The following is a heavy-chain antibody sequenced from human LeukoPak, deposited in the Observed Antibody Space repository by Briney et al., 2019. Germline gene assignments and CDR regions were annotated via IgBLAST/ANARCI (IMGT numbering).Heavy chain of an antibody. V-gene: IGHV3-11*01. Sequence: GGSLRLSCAASGFTFSDYYTSWIRQAPGKGLEWVSYISSSGSTIYYADSVKGRFTISRDNAKNSLYLQMNSLRAEDTAVYYCARDGYSSSWGAFDIWGQGTMVTVSS. CDR1: GFTFSDYY. D-gene: IGHD6-13*01. CDR3: ARDGYSSSWGAFDI. J-gene: IGHJ3*02. CDR2: ISSSGSTI.